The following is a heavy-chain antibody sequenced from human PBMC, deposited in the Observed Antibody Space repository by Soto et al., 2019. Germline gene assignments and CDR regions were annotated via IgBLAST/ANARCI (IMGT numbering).Heavy chain of an antibody. Sequence: GGSLRLSCAASGFTFSNYAMNWVRQATGKGLEWVALISYDGSSKYYADSVKGRFTISRDNSKNTLYLQMDSLRAEDTAVYYCARGAGLYDSSGFYYGYWGQGTLVTVSS. V-gene: IGHV3-30-3*01. CDR2: ISYDGSSK. J-gene: IGHJ4*02. CDR3: ARGAGLYDSSGFYYGY. D-gene: IGHD3-22*01. CDR1: GFTFSNYA.